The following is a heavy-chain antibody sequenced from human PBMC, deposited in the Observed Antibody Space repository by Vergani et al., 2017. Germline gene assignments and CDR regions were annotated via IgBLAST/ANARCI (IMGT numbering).Heavy chain of an antibody. V-gene: IGHV3-21*06. CDR3: ASGQTGYQVLYRAYFDP. J-gene: IGHJ5*02. Sequence: VHLVESGGGLVTPGGSLRLSCAASGFTYSSYTMTGVRQAPGKGVQWVSSISSSSANIHYADSVKGRFTVSRDSGRNSPYLQMKSLRAEDTYVYYCASGQTGYQVLYRAYFDPWGQGTVVTVSS. CDR1: GFTYSSYT. D-gene: IGHD2-2*02. CDR2: ISSSSANI.